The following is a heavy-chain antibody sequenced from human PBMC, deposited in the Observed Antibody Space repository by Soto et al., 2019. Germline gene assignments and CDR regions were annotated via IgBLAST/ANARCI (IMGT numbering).Heavy chain of an antibody. Sequence: SETLSLTCTVSGCSISSYYWSWIRQPPGKGLEWIGYIYYSGSTNYNPSLKSRVTISVDTSKNQFSLKLSSVTAADTAVYYCARVDTAMVYYYYYGMDVWGQGTTVTVSS. V-gene: IGHV4-59*01. CDR3: ARVDTAMVYYYYYGMDV. D-gene: IGHD5-18*01. CDR2: IYYSGST. J-gene: IGHJ6*02. CDR1: GCSISSYY.